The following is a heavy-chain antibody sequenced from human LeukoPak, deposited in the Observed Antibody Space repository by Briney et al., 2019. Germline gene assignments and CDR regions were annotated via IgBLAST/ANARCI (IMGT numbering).Heavy chain of an antibody. CDR1: GFTFSSYG. J-gene: IGHJ5*02. CDR2: IRYDGSNK. V-gene: IGHV3-30*02. CDR3: AKDLEYCSSTSCYPNWFDP. D-gene: IGHD2-2*01. Sequence: GGSLRLSCAASGFTFSSYGMHWVRQAPGKGPEWVAFIRYDGSNKCYADSVKGRFTISRDNSKNTLYLQMNSLRAEDTAVYYCAKDLEYCSSTSCYPNWFDPWGQGTLVTVSS.